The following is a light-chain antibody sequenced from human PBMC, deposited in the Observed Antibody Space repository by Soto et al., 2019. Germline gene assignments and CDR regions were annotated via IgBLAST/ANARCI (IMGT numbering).Light chain of an antibody. V-gene: IGKV3D-15*01. CDR1: QRLSSR. CDR3: AQHHDGPLT. J-gene: IGKJ3*01. Sequence: EIVMTQSPATLSVSPGERATLACRASQRLSSRLAWYQQTPGQAHSLLIYSASTRTTGIPARLSGSGSGTEYTRTINTLDSKDFAIYYCAQHHDGPLTFSPETEVDRK. CDR2: SAS.